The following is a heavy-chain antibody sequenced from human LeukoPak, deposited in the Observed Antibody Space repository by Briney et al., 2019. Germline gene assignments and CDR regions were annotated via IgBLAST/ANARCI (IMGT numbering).Heavy chain of an antibody. CDR2: INHSGST. J-gene: IGHJ4*02. Sequence: SETLSLTCGVYGGSFSAYYWSWIRQPPGKGLEWIEEINHSGSTNYNPSLKSRVTISVDTSKNQFPLKLSSVTAADTAVYYCARGKVQWLPAGVFDYWGQGTLVTVSS. V-gene: IGHV4-34*01. D-gene: IGHD5-12*01. CDR1: GGSFSAYY. CDR3: ARGKVQWLPAGVFDY.